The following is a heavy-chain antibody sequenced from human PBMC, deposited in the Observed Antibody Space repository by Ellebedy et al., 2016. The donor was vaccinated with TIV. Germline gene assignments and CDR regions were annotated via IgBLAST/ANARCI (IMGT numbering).Heavy chain of an antibody. CDR3: ARDLVVTAIPYWYFDL. D-gene: IGHD2-21*02. CDR1: GYSFSSYY. V-gene: IGHV1-46*01. J-gene: IGHJ2*01. Sequence: AASVKVSCKASGYSFSSYYMHWVRQAPGQGLEWMAIINPNDDTKYYVQNFQSRVTVTRDTSANTVYMELSSLRSEDTAVYYCARDLVVTAIPYWYFDLWGRGTLVTVSS. CDR2: INPNDDTK.